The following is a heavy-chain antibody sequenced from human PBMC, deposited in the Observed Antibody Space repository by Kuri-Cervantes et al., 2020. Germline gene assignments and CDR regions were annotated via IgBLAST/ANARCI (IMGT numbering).Heavy chain of an antibody. CDR2: ISYDGSTK. CDR3: AKAHSSGWYYFDY. J-gene: IGHJ4*02. V-gene: IGHV3-30*18. CDR1: DFTFSSFG. Sequence: SMRLSCAASDFTFSSFGMHWGRQAPGEGLEWVAVISYDGSTKYYADSVKGRFTISRDNSKNKLYLQMHSMRPEDMAVYYCAKAHSSGWYYFDYWGQGTLVTVSS. D-gene: IGHD6-19*01.